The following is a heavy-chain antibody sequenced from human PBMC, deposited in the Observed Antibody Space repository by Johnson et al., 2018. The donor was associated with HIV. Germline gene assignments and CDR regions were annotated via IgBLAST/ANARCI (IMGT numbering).Heavy chain of an antibody. CDR2: IKCDGSEK. J-gene: IGHJ3*02. Sequence: VQLVESGGGVVQPGRSLRLSCAASGFTLSSDWMSWVRQAPEKGLEWVADIKCDGSEKYYVDSVKGRLTISTDTSKNTLYLQMNALRAEDTAVYYCAISIPRPGWGDAFDIWGQGTMVTVSS. V-gene: IGHV3-7*03. CDR1: GFTLSSDW. CDR3: AISIPRPGWGDAFDI. D-gene: IGHD3-16*01.